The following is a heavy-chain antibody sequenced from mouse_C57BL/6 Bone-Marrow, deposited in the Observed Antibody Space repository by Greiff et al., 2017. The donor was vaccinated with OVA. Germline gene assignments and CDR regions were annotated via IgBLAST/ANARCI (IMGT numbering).Heavy chain of an antibody. Sequence: VQLQESGAELVKPGASVKMSCKASGYTFTSYWITWVKQRPGQGLEWIGDIYPGSGSTNYNEKFKSKATLTVDTSSSTAYMQLSSLTSEDSAVYYCARGYYGNFFDYWGQGTTLTVSS. CDR1: GYTFTSYW. D-gene: IGHD2-1*01. V-gene: IGHV1-55*01. J-gene: IGHJ2*01. CDR2: IYPGSGST. CDR3: ARGYYGNFFDY.